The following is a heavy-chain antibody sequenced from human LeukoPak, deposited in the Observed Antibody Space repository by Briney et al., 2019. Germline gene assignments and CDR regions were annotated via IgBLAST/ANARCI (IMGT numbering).Heavy chain of an antibody. J-gene: IGHJ4*02. V-gene: IGHV4-61*09. CDR2: IYTSGST. CDR3: ARTPGIAALYYFDY. D-gene: IGHD6-13*01. Sequence: SETLSLTCTVSGVSISSGGYYWSWIRQPAGKGLEWIGHIYTSGSTNNNPSLKSRVTISVDTSKNQFSLKLSSVTAADTAVYYCARTPGIAALYYFDYWGQGTLLTVSS. CDR1: GVSISSGGYY.